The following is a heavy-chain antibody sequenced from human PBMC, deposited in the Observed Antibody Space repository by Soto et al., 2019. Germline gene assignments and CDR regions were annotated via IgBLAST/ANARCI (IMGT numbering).Heavy chain of an antibody. CDR1: GFTFTTYS. V-gene: IGHV3-23*01. D-gene: IGHD2-15*01. J-gene: IGHJ4*02. Sequence: PGGSLRLSCAASGFTFTTYSMTWVRQAPGKGLEWVSTISGSGGDTYYADSVRGRFTFSRDNSKNTLFLQMSSLRAEDTAVYYCAREGGGVYCSGGSCYGRYFDFWGQG. CDR2: ISGSGGDT. CDR3: AREGGGVYCSGGSCYGRYFDF.